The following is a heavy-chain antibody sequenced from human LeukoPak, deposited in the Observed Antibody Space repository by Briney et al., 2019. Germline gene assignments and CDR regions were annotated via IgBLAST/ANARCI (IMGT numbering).Heavy chain of an antibody. V-gene: IGHV3-21*01. CDR3: ASEIPNLRYCSSSSCDN. CDR2: ITRSSSFV. Sequence: GGSLRLSCAASGFTFSSYSMNWVRQAPGKGLEWVSSITRSSSFVYYADSVKGRFTISRDNAKNSLYLQMSSLRAEDTAVYYCASEIPNLRYCSSSSCDNWGQGTLVTVSS. CDR1: GFTFSSYS. J-gene: IGHJ4*02. D-gene: IGHD2-2*01.